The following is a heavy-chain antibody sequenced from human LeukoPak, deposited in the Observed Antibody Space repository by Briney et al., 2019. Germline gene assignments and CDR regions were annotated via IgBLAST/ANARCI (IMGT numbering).Heavy chain of an antibody. CDR2: IYTGGNT. D-gene: IGHD4-17*01. CDR3: ARRYGDYAGDDY. CDR1: GFSVSGNY. V-gene: IGHV3-53*01. Sequence: GVLRLSCAASGFSVSGNYMSWVRQAPGKGLEWVSIIYTGGNTYYADSVKGRFTISRDNSRNTVYLQMNNLRAEDTAVYYCARRYGDYAGDDYWGQGTLVTVSS. J-gene: IGHJ4*02.